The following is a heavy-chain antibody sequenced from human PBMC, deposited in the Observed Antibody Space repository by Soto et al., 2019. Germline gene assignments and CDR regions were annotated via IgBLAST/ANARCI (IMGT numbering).Heavy chain of an antibody. V-gene: IGHV3-21*01. Sequence: PGGSLRLSCAALGLAFPAYSSDWFPKAPGKGLQWVSSISTSSSYLYYADSVKGRFTISRDNAKNSLYLQMTSLRAEDTAVYYCARGGYYDRHHLGYWGPGT. CDR3: ARGGYYDRHHLGY. CDR1: GLAFPAYS. CDR2: ISTSSSYL. J-gene: IGHJ4*02. D-gene: IGHD3-22*01.